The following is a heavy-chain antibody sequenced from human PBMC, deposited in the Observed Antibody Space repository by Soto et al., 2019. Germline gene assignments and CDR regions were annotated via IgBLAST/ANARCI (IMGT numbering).Heavy chain of an antibody. CDR1: GGSISSGGYY. J-gene: IGHJ5*02. D-gene: IGHD3-9*01. CDR2: IYYSGST. Sequence: PSETLSVTCPVSGGSISSGGYYWSWIRQPPGKGLEWIGYIYYSGSTNYNPSLKSRVTISVDTSKNQFSLKLSSVTAADTAVYYCARRTERSYYDILTGYYKARWFDPWGQGTLVTVSS. V-gene: IGHV4-61*08. CDR3: ARRTERSYYDILTGYYKARWFDP.